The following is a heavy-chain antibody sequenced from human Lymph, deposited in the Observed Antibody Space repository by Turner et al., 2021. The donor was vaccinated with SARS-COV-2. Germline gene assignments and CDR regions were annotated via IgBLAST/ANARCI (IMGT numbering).Heavy chain of an antibody. D-gene: IGHD6-19*01. J-gene: IGHJ6*02. CDR1: RFPFCKHI. CDR2: IRSSSIYI. Sequence: EVSLLGSGGGSVKLRGSLRLSCAATRFPFCKHIVHWVRQDPGKGLEWVASIRSSSIYIYYADSVNGRFTISRDNAKNSVYLQMNSLRAEDTAVYYCAGQAVAGTSLGYYYYGMDVWGQGTTVTVSS. V-gene: IGHV3-21*01. CDR3: AGQAVAGTSLGYYYYGMDV.